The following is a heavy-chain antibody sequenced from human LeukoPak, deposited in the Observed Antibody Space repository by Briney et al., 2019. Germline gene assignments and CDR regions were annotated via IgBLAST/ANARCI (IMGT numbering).Heavy chain of an antibody. Sequence: GGSLRPSCAASGFTVRVNNTSWVPQAPGRGLGWGSVIYSGGSTYYADSVKGRFTISRDNSKNTLYLQMNSLRAEDTAVYYCARDTQRGGDYYDSSGYFDYWGQGTLVTVSS. CDR2: IYSGGST. V-gene: IGHV3-66*01. J-gene: IGHJ4*02. D-gene: IGHD3-22*01. CDR1: GFTVRVNN. CDR3: ARDTQRGGDYYDSSGYFDY.